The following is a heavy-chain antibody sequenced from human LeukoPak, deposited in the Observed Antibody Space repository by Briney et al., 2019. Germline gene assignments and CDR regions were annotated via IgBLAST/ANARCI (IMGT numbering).Heavy chain of an antibody. V-gene: IGHV4-59*08. Sequence: KTSETLSLTCTVSGGSIRSYYWSWIRQPPGKGLEWIGYIYYSGSTNYNPSLKSRVTISVDTSKNQFSLKLSSVTAADTAVYYCVRAVGGLPYYYGMDVWGQGTTVTVSS. CDR1: GGSIRSYY. J-gene: IGHJ6*02. D-gene: IGHD2-21*01. CDR3: VRAVGGLPYYYGMDV. CDR2: IYYSGST.